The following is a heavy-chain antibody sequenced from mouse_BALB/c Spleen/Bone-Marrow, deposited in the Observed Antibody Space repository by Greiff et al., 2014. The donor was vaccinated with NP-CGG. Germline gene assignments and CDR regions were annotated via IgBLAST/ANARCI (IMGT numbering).Heavy chain of an antibody. V-gene: IGHV1S132*01. CDR1: GYTFTNYW. Sequence: VQLQQSGAELVKPGASVKLSCKTSGYTFTNYWIQWVKQRPGQGLGWIGEIFPGIGTTYYNEEFKGKATLTIGTSSSAAYMQLSSLTSEDSAVYFCARGGNYGYWGQGTTLTVSS. D-gene: IGHD2-1*01. J-gene: IGHJ2*01. CDR3: ARGGNYGY. CDR2: IFPGIGTT.